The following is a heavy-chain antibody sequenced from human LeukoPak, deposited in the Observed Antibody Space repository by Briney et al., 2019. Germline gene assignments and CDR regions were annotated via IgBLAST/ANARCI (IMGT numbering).Heavy chain of an antibody. J-gene: IGHJ4*02. Sequence: QPGGSLRLSCVASGFTVSSNYMSWVRQAPGKGLEWVSVIYSGGSTYYADSVKGRFTISKDNSKNTLYLQMNSLRAEDTAVYYCARYFYDSSGYPYYFDYWGQGTLVIVSS. CDR1: GFTVSSNY. V-gene: IGHV3-53*01. CDR3: ARYFYDSSGYPYYFDY. CDR2: IYSGGST. D-gene: IGHD3-22*01.